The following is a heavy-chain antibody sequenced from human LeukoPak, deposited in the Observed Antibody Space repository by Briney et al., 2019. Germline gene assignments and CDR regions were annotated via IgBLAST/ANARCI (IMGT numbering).Heavy chain of an antibody. Sequence: GGSLRLSCAASGFAFSNSWMHWVRQAPGKGLVWVSRINSDGKTTSYADSVKGRFTISRDNAENTLFLQMNSLRAEDTALYYCVKAHVAAADYYYVYMDVWGKGTTVTVSS. CDR2: INSDGKTT. V-gene: IGHV3-74*01. J-gene: IGHJ6*03. CDR1: GFAFSNSW. CDR3: VKAHVAAADYYYVYMDV. D-gene: IGHD6-13*01.